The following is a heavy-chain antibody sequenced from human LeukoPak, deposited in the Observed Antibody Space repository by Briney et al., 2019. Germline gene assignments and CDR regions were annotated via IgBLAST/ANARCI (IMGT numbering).Heavy chain of an antibody. CDR3: ARHYGP. D-gene: IGHD3-16*01. CDR2: IHNSGST. Sequence: PSETLSLTCTVSGGSISSGGYYWRWIRQHPGKGLEWIGYIHNSGSTYYNPSLKSPVSISVDTSKSHFSLRLSSVTAADTAVYYCARHYGPWGQGTLVTVSS. V-gene: IGHV4-31*01. J-gene: IGHJ5*02. CDR1: GGSISSGGYY.